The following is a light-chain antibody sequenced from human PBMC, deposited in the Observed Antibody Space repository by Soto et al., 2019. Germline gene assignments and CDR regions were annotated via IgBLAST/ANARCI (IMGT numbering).Light chain of an antibody. CDR3: QSYDSSLSAHV. Sequence: QSVLTQAPSVSGAPGQGVTISCTGSGSNIGAGFDVHWYQQLPGTAPNLLICSNNNRPSGVPDRFSGSKSGTSASLAITGLQAEDAADNYCQSYDSSLSAHVFGTGTKLTVL. J-gene: IGLJ1*01. CDR2: SNN. CDR1: GSNIGAGFD. V-gene: IGLV1-40*01.